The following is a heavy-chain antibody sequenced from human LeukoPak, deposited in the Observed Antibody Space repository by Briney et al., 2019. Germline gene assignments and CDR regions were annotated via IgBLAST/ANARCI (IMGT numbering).Heavy chain of an antibody. V-gene: IGHV4-39*01. CDR2: IYYTGST. CDR3: ARRRGWYPVDY. D-gene: IGHD6-19*01. J-gene: IGHJ4*02. CDR1: GGSISSSSYY. Sequence: SETLSLTCTVSGGSISSSSYYWGWIRQPPGKGLEWIGKIYYTGSTYYNPSLKSRVTISVDTSKNQCSLKVTSVTAADTAVYYCARRRGWYPVDYWGQGTLVTVSS.